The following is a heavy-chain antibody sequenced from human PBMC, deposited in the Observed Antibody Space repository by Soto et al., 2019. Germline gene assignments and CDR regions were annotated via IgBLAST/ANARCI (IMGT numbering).Heavy chain of an antibody. Sequence: QVQLVQSGAEVKRPGSSVKVSCKASGGTFSSYAISWVRQAPGQGLEWMGGIIPIFGTPNYAQKFQGRVTITADESTSTASMELSSLRSEDTAVYYCARHVPAAGYYSGMDVWGQGTTVTVSS. CDR1: GGTFSSYA. J-gene: IGHJ6*02. CDR2: IIPIFGTP. D-gene: IGHD2-2*01. CDR3: ARHVPAAGYYSGMDV. V-gene: IGHV1-69*12.